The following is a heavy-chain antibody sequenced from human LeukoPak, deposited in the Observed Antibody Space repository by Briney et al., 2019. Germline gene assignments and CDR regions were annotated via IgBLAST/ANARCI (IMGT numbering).Heavy chain of an antibody. Sequence: GGSLRLSCAASGFTFSSYWMYWVRQTPGKGLVWVSHINPDGSTTDYAESVKGRFTISRDNAKNTLYLQMNSLRAEDTAVYYCTGPPGYRWYFDIWGRGILVTVSS. CDR2: INPDGSTT. CDR1: GFTFSSYW. J-gene: IGHJ2*01. CDR3: TGPPGYRWYFDI. V-gene: IGHV3-74*01. D-gene: IGHD5-18*01.